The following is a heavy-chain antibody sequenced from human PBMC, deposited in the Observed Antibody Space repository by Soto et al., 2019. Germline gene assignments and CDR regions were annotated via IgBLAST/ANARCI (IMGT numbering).Heavy chain of an antibody. CDR3: AKVAERRVVISRPYDY. D-gene: IGHD3-22*01. Sequence: GGSLRLSCAASGFTLSSYGMHWVRQAPGKGLEWVAVISYDGSNKYYADSVKGRFTISRDNSKNTLYLQMNSLSAEDTAVYYCAKVAERRVVISRPYDYWGQGTLVTVSS. CDR1: GFTLSSYG. CDR2: ISYDGSNK. J-gene: IGHJ4*02. V-gene: IGHV3-30*18.